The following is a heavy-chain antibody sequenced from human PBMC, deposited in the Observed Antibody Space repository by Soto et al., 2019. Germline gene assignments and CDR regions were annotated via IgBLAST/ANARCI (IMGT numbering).Heavy chain of an antibody. V-gene: IGHV3-48*01. J-gene: IGHJ4*02. CDR2: INSGSTSV. D-gene: IGHD2-2*01. Sequence: TGGSLRLSCVASGFDFNSYSMNWVRQAPGKGLEWISYINSGSTSVFYADSVKGRFTISRDNAKNSLYLQMNSLRAEDTAVYYCTSSRSPDAYWGQGTLVTVSS. CDR3: TSSRSPDAY. CDR1: GFDFNSYS.